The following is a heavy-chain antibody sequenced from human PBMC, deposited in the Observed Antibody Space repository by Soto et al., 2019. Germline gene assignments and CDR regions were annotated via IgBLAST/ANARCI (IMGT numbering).Heavy chain of an antibody. V-gene: IGHV3-74*01. CDR3: ARGNYYSMDV. J-gene: IGHJ6*02. Sequence: GGSLGLSCAAXGFSFSNYWMRWVRQAPGKGLVWVSRINSDGSTTNYADSVKGRFTISRDNAKNTLYLQMNSLRAEDTAVYYCARGNYYSMDVWGQGTTVTGSS. CDR2: INSDGSTT. CDR1: GFSFSNYW.